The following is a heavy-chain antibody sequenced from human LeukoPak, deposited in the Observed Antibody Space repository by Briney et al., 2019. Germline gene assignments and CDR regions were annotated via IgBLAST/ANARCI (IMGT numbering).Heavy chain of an antibody. CDR3: ARDLTTVTTRVGAFDI. CDR2: INHSGST. V-gene: IGHV4-38-2*02. J-gene: IGHJ3*02. Sequence: PSETLSLTCTVSGYSISSGYYWGWIRQPPGKGLEWIGEINHSGSTNYNPSLKSRVTISVDTSKNQFSLKLSSVTAADTAVYYCARDLTTVTTRVGAFDIWGQGTMVTVSS. D-gene: IGHD4-17*01. CDR1: GYSISSGYY.